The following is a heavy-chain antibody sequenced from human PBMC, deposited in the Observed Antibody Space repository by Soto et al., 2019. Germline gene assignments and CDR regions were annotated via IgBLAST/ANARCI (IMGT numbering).Heavy chain of an antibody. Sequence: ETLSLTCTVSVCAVSSGTYYWRWIRQPPGKGLEWIGHIYFTGSTNYNPSLKSRATMSLDTYRNQFSLKLSSVTAADTAGYYCTRGPPRVQWFDPWGLGTLVTVSS. V-gene: IGHV4-61*01. J-gene: IGHJ5*02. CDR3: TRGPPRVQWFDP. CDR1: VCAVSSGTYY. CDR2: IYFTGST.